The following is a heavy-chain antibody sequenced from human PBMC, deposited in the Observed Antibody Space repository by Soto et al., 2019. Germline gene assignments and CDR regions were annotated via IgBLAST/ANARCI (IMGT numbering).Heavy chain of an antibody. D-gene: IGHD3-10*01. CDR1: GFTFIGYW. CDR2: INNDGIDT. Sequence: EVQLVESGGGVVQPGGSLRLSCAASGFTFIGYWMHWVRQGPGKGLVWVARINNDGIDTTYADSVKGRFTISRDNTKNMVYLEMNSVRAADTAVYYCARDGSMLLERWFDPWGQGTLVTVSS. J-gene: IGHJ5*02. CDR3: ARDGSMLLERWFDP. V-gene: IGHV3-74*03.